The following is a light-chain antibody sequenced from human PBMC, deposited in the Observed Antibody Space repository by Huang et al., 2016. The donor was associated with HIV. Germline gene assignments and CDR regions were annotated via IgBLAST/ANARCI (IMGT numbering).Light chain of an antibody. Sequence: DIVMTQTPLSSSVTLGEPASISCRSSESLVNSDGNTYLNWLQQRPGQPPRLLTYKVSDRLSGVPDRFNGSGAGTDFTLKISRVEVEDVGVYYCMQATQFPYTFGQGTRLEFK. J-gene: IGKJ2*01. V-gene: IGKV2-24*01. CDR1: ESLVNSDGNTY. CDR3: MQATQFPYT. CDR2: KVS.